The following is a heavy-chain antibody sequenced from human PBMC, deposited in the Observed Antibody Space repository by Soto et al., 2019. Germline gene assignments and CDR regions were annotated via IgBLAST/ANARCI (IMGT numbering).Heavy chain of an antibody. CDR2: ISSSSSNK. V-gene: IGHV3-11*06. D-gene: IGHD2-2*01. Sequence: GGSLRLSCAASGFTFSDYYMSWIRQAPGKGLEWVSYISSSSSNKNYADAVKGRLASSRDNAKNSLYLQMNSLRAEDTAVYYCARQVEIVVQTLNWFDPWGQGTLVTVSS. CDR3: ARQVEIVVQTLNWFDP. J-gene: IGHJ5*02. CDR1: GFTFSDYY.